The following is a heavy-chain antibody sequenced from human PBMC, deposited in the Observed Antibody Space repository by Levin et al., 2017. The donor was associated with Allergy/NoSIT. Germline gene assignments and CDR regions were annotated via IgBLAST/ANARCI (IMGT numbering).Heavy chain of an antibody. CDR1: GYNFTNYG. J-gene: IGHJ6*03. CDR2: ISAYNGNT. D-gene: IGHD3-3*01. V-gene: IGHV1-18*01. Sequence: GGTLRLSCKASGYNFTNYGISWVRQAPGQGLEWMGWISAYNGNTNYAQKFQGRVTMTIQTSTNTAYMELRSLRSDDTAVYYCARVGIDFWGVYQKSWGYMDVWGQGTTVTVSS. CDR3: ARVGIDFWGVYQKSWGYMDV.